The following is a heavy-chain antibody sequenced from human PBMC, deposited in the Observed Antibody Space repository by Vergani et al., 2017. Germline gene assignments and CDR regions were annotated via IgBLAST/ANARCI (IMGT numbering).Heavy chain of an antibody. J-gene: IGHJ6*02. CDR1: GYSISRGYF. D-gene: IGHD4-23*01. CDR2: IDRTGRT. CDR3: ARAGKTKDMTTMVPYGMDV. Sequence: QVQLQESGPRLVKPSETLSIICSVSGYSISRGYFWGWIRQSPGKGLEWLGTIDRTGRTHLSPSLKSRLTISVDPTKNQFSLKLSSVTAADTAVYYCARAGKTKDMTTMVPYGMDVWGRGTTVIVSS. V-gene: IGHV4-38-2*02.